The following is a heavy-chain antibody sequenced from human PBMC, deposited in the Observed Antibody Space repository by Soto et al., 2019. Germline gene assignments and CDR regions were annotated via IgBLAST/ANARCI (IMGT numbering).Heavy chain of an antibody. CDR2: LSYDGTNG. CDR1: GFTFSSCG. V-gene: IGHV3-30*03. J-gene: IGHJ2*01. Sequence: QVQLVESGGGVVQPGTSLRLSCAASGFTFSSCGMHWVRQAPGKGLEWVAVLSYDGTNGYYADSVKGRFTISRDNSENTLYLQMNSLTTEDTAVYYCATEVGAAVTTFANWYFALWGGGTLVTVSS. D-gene: IGHD4-17*01. CDR3: ATEVGAAVTTFANWYFAL.